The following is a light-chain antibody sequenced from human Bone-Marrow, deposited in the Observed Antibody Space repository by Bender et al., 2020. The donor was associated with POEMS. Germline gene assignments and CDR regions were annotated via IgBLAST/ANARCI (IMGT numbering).Light chain of an antibody. CDR3: QAWDSTTVV. Sequence: SYELTQPPSVSVSPGQTASISCSGNKLGDKYVFWYQHKPGQSPVLVIYQDTNRPSGIPDRFSASNSGDTATLTISGTSTMDEADYHCQAWDSTTVVFGGGTKLTVL. V-gene: IGLV3-1*01. CDR2: QDT. CDR1: KLGDKY. J-gene: IGLJ3*02.